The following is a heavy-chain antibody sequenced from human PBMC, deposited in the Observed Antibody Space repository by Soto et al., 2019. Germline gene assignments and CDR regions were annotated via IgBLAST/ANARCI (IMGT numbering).Heavy chain of an antibody. CDR1: EITLNIYW. V-gene: IGHV3-74*01. Sequence: GGSLRLSCTASEITLNIYWMHWIRQAPGKGLVWVSRINPESTTLTYADSVTGRFTISRDSAKNTLYLQMNGLSAEDTAIYYCTKDTFGAWASWRQGTLVTVS. D-gene: IGHD3-10*01. J-gene: IGHJ5*02. CDR2: INPESTTL. CDR3: TKDTFGAWAS.